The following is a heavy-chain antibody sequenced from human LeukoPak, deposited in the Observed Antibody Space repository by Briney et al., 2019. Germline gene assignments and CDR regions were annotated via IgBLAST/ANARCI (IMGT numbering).Heavy chain of an antibody. Sequence: SETLSLTCTVSGGSISSYYWSWIRQPPGKGLEWIGYIYYSGSTNCNPSLKSRVTISVDTSKNQFSLKLSSVTAADTAVYYCARADILTGYWFDPWGQGTLVTVSS. V-gene: IGHV4-59*08. D-gene: IGHD3-9*01. CDR1: GGSISSYY. CDR3: ARADILTGYWFDP. CDR2: IYYSGST. J-gene: IGHJ5*02.